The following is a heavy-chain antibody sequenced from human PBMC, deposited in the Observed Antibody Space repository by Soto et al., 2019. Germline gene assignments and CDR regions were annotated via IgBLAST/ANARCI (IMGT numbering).Heavy chain of an antibody. CDR2: ISYDGSNK. D-gene: IGHD3-3*01. CDR1: GFTFSSYA. Sequence: LRLSCAASGFTFSSYAMHWVRQAPGKGLEWVAVISYDGSNKYYADSVKGRFTISRDNSKNTLYLQMNSLRAEDTAVYYCARANTIFGVVIGGMDVWGQGTTVTVSS. CDR3: ARANTIFGVVIGGMDV. V-gene: IGHV3-30-3*01. J-gene: IGHJ6*02.